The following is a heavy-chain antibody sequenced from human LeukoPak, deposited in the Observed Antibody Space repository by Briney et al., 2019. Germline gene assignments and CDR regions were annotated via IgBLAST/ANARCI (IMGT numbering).Heavy chain of an antibody. Sequence: ASVKVSRKASGYTFTSYDINWVRQATGQGLEWMGWMNPNSGNTGYAQKFQGRVTMTRNTSISTAYMELSSLRSEGTAVYYCARGQLGGYSSSWEFDYWGQGTLVTVSS. V-gene: IGHV1-8*01. J-gene: IGHJ4*02. CDR2: MNPNSGNT. CDR1: GYTFTSYD. CDR3: ARGQLGGYSSSWEFDY. D-gene: IGHD6-13*01.